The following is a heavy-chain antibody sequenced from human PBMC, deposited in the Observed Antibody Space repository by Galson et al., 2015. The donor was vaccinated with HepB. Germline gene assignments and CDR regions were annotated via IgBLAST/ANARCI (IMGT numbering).Heavy chain of an antibody. V-gene: IGHV1-46*01. CDR3: ARNRGGDAKINYFDY. Sequence: SVKLSCKTSGYTFTSYYMHWVRQAPGQGLEWMGIINPSGGRTSYAQKFQGRVTITRDTSKSTVYMELSSLRSEDTAVYYWARNRGGDAKINYFDYWGQGTLVTVSS. CDR2: INPSGGRT. D-gene: IGHD7-27*01. CDR1: GYTFTSYY. J-gene: IGHJ4*02.